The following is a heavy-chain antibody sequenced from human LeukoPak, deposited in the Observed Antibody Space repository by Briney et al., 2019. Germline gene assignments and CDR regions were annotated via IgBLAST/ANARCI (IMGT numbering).Heavy chain of an antibody. Sequence: SETLSLTCTVSGNSISSGDYYWSWIRQPPGKGLEWIGYIYYSGSTNYNPSLKSRVTISVDTSKNQFSLKLSSVTAADTAVYYCARIYSSSWYSYNWFDPWGQGTLVTVSS. CDR3: ARIYSSSWYSYNWFDP. J-gene: IGHJ5*02. D-gene: IGHD6-13*01. CDR1: GNSISSGDYY. CDR2: IYYSGST. V-gene: IGHV4-61*08.